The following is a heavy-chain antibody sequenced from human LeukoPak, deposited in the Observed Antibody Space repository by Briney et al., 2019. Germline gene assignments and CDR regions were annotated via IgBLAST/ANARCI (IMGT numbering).Heavy chain of an antibody. J-gene: IGHJ5*02. V-gene: IGHV3-9*01. CDR3: ARGDLVTYEGWFDP. CDR1: GFTFSSYA. CDR2: ISWNSGSI. D-gene: IGHD2-21*01. Sequence: GGSLRLSCAASGFTFSSYAMNWVRQAPGKGLEWVSGISWNSGSIGYADSVKGRFTISRDNAKNTLYLQMNSLRAEDTAVYYCARGDLVTYEGWFDPWGQGTLVTVSS.